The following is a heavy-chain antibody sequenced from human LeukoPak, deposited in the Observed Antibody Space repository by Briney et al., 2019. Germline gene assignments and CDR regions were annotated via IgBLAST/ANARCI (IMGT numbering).Heavy chain of an antibody. Sequence: LSGGSLRLSCAASGFTLSNFAMTWVRQAPGKGLEWVSSVSDIGPNTYYASSVKGRFTISRDTSKNTLYLQMNSLRAEDTAIYYCTKRLSLRFDAFDIWGPGTVVTVSS. CDR1: GFTLSNFA. CDR3: TKRLSLRFDAFDI. CDR2: VSDIGPNT. J-gene: IGHJ3*02. V-gene: IGHV3-23*01. D-gene: IGHD3-3*01.